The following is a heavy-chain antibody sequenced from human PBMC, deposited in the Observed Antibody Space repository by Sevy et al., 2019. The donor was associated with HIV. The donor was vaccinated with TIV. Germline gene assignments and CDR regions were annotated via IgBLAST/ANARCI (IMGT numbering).Heavy chain of an antibody. V-gene: IGHV3-48*01. CDR1: GFTFSSYS. D-gene: IGHD5-18*01. Sequence: GGSLRLSCAASGFTFSSYSMNWVRQAPGKGLEWVSYISSSSSTIYYADSVKGRFTISRDNAKNSLYLQMNSLRAEDTAVYYCARDRAWIQLWLPSYYYYGMDVWGQGTTVTVSS. CDR3: ARDRAWIQLWLPSYYYYGMDV. CDR2: ISSSSSTI. J-gene: IGHJ6*02.